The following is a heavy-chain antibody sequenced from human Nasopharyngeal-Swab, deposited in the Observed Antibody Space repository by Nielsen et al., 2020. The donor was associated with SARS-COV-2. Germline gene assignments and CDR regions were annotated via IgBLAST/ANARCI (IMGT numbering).Heavy chain of an antibody. Sequence: GGSLRLSCAASGFTFSSYSMNWVRQAPGKGPEWVSSISSSSSYIYYADSVKGRFTISRDNAKNSLYLQMNSLRAEDTAVYYCARGLVYYDSSGGTGRGQGTLVTVSS. CDR1: GFTFSSYS. CDR3: ARGLVYYDSSGGTG. D-gene: IGHD3-22*01. V-gene: IGHV3-21*01. CDR2: ISSSSSYI. J-gene: IGHJ4*02.